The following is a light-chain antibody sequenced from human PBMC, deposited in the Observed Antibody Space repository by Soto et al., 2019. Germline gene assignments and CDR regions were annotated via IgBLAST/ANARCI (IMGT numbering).Light chain of an antibody. CDR3: QQRSVWPLYT. Sequence: EIVLTQSPAALSLSPGERATLSCRAGQSVSSYLAWYQQKPGQAPRLLIYDASNRATGIPARFSGSGSGTDFTLTISSLEPEDFAVYYCQQRSVWPLYTFGQGTKLEIK. CDR1: QSVSSY. V-gene: IGKV3-11*01. CDR2: DAS. J-gene: IGKJ2*01.